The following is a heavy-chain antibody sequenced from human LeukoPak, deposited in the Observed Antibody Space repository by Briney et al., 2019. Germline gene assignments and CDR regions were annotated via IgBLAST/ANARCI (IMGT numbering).Heavy chain of an antibody. V-gene: IGHV3-48*01. J-gene: IGHJ4*02. CDR1: GFTFSSYA. D-gene: IGHD2-2*01. Sequence: GGSLRLSCTASGFTFSSYAMRWVRQAPGKGREWVSYISSSSSSTIYYADSVKGRFTISRANFKNTLYLQMNSLRAEDTALYYRARDRPQYCSSVNCYVFDCWGQGTLVTVSS. CDR3: ARDRPQYCSSVNCYVFDC. CDR2: ISSSSSSTI.